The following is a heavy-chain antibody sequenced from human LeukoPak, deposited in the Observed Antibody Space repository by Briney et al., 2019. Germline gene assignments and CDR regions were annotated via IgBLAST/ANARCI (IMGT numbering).Heavy chain of an antibody. Sequence: SGTLSLTCTVSGGSISSYYWSWIRQPPGKGLEWIGYIYYSGSTNYNPSLKSRVTISVDTSKNQFSLKLSSVTAADTAVYYCARRGLQALYFDYWGQGTLVTVSS. CDR2: IYYSGST. D-gene: IGHD5-24*01. CDR3: ARRGLQALYFDY. J-gene: IGHJ4*02. V-gene: IGHV4-59*08. CDR1: GGSISSYY.